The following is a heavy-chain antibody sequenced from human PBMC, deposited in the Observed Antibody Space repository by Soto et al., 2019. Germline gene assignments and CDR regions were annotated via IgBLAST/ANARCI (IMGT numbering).Heavy chain of an antibody. CDR3: ARGAFTYYDFWSGSDY. Sequence: GAPVKGSCKASGYTFTSYGIRWVRQAPGQGLEWMGWISAYNGNTNYAQKLQGRVTMTTDTSTSTDHMELRRLRSDDTAVYYCARGAFTYYDFWSGSDYWG. CDR2: ISAYNGNT. D-gene: IGHD3-3*01. J-gene: IGHJ4*01. V-gene: IGHV1-18*01. CDR1: GYTFTSYG.